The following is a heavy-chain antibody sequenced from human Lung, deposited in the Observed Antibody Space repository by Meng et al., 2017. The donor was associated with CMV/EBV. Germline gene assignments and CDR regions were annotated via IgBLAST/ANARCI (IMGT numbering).Heavy chain of an antibody. D-gene: IGHD3-3*01. J-gene: IGHJ6*02. CDR1: GFTFSSYW. Sequence: ESXKISXAASGFTFSSYWMHWVRQAPGKGLVWVSRINSDGSSTSYADSVKGRFTISRDNAKNTLYLQMNSLRAEDTAVYYCARDKVRYYDFWSGYGGMEVWGQGTXVTVAS. V-gene: IGHV3-74*01. CDR3: ARDKVRYYDFWSGYGGMEV. CDR2: INSDGSST.